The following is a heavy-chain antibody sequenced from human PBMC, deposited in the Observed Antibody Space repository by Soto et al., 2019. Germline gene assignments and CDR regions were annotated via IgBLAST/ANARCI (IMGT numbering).Heavy chain of an antibody. CDR3: AFLVVVGSWFDL. J-gene: IGHJ5*02. Sequence: SETLSLTCAVYGGSFSGYYWSWIRQPPGKGLEWIGEINHSGSTNYNPSLKSRVTISVDTSKNQFSLKLSSVTAADTAVYYCAFLVVVGSWFDLWGQGTLVTVSS. V-gene: IGHV4-34*01. D-gene: IGHD2-15*01. CDR2: INHSGST. CDR1: GGSFSGYY.